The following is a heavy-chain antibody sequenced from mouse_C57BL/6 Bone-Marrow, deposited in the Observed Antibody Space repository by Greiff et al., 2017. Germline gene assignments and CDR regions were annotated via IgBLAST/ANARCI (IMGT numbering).Heavy chain of an antibody. CDR3: TGSQAWFAY. Sequence: DVQLQESGAELVRPGASVKLSCTASGFNIKDDYMHWVKQRPEQGLEWIGWIDPENGDTEYASKFQGKATIPADTSSKTAYLQLSSLTSEDTAVYYCTGSQAWFAYWGQGTLVTVSA. CDR2: IDPENGDT. J-gene: IGHJ3*01. D-gene: IGHD1-1*01. CDR1: GFNIKDDY. V-gene: IGHV14-4*01.